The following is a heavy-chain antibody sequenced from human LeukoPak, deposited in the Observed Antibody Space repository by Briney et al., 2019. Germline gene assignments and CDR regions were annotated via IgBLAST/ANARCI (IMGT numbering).Heavy chain of an antibody. J-gene: IGHJ4*02. CDR2: ISSDGSDE. CDR1: GVTFSIST. Sequence: GGSLRLSCAASGVTFSISTMNCVRQAPREGREWGTVISSDGSDEYYADSVKGRFTISRDNSKNTLYLQMNRLRTEDTAVYYCATDRASKGEPWLGYLSFWGQGTLVAAPS. V-gene: IGHV3-30*03. CDR3: ATDRASKGEPWLGYLSF. D-gene: IGHD6-19*01.